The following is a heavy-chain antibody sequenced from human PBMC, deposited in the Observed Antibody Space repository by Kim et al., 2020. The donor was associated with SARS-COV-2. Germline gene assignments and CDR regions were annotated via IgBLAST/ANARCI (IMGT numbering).Heavy chain of an antibody. Sequence: SETLSLTCTVSGGSISSGSYYGGWNRQTPGKGLEWIGTIYYTGNTYYNASLKSRVTISIDTSKNQFSLKLSSVTAADTAMYYCARHPSGGTISGWYHDY. CDR1: GGSISSGSYY. J-gene: IGHJ4*01. D-gene: IGHD6-19*01. V-gene: IGHV4-39*01. CDR3: ARHPSGGTISGWYHDY. CDR2: IYYTGNT.